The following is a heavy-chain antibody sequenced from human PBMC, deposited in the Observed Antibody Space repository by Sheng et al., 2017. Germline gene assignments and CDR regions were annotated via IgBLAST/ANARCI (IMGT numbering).Heavy chain of an antibody. V-gene: IGHV1-69*13. Sequence: QVQLVQSGAEVKKPGSSVKVSCKASGGTFSSYAISWVRQAPGQGLEWMGGIIPIFGTANYAQKFQGRVTITADESTSTAYMELSSLRSEDTAVYYCARRIRVTGTTHPGFHYYYYYMDVWGQGTTVTVSS. CDR3: ARRIRVTGTTHPGFHYYYYYMDV. CDR2: IIPIFGTA. J-gene: IGHJ6*03. CDR1: GGTFSSYA. D-gene: IGHD1-7*01.